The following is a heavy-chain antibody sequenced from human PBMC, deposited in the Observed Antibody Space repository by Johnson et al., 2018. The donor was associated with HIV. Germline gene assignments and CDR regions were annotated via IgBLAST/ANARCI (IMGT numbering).Heavy chain of an antibody. CDR3: ARLEDRGRGAFDI. Sequence: QLVESGGGLVQPGRSLRLSCAASGFTFDDYAMHWVRQAPGKGLEWVSGISWNSGSIGYADSVKGRFTISRDNDKNSLYLQMDSLRAEDTAVYYCARLEDRGRGAFDIWGQGTMVTVSS. V-gene: IGHV3-9*01. D-gene: IGHD3-10*01. J-gene: IGHJ3*02. CDR1: GFTFDDYA. CDR2: ISWNSGSI.